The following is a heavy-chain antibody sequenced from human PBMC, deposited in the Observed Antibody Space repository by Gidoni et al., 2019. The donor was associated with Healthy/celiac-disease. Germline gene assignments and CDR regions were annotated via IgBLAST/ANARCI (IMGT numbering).Heavy chain of an antibody. D-gene: IGHD6-19*01. Sequence: QLQLQESGPGLVKPSETLSLTCTVSGGSISSSSYYWGWIRQPPGKGLEWIGSIYYSGSTYYNPSLKSRVTISVDTSKNQFSLKLSSVTAADTAVYYCASLLIAVDYSWFDPWGQGTLVTVSS. CDR3: ASLLIAVDYSWFDP. CDR1: GGSISSSSYY. J-gene: IGHJ5*02. CDR2: IYYSGST. V-gene: IGHV4-39*01.